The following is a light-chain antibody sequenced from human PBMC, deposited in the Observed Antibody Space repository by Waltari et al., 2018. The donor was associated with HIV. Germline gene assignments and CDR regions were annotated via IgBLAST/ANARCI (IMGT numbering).Light chain of an antibody. Sequence: EIVLTQSPGTLSLSPGERATLSCRASQRVSSSLAWYQQKPGQAPRLLISGASSRATRIQDRFSGSGSVTDFTLTINRLEPEDFAVYYCQQYGGSSTFGRGTKVEI. CDR3: QQYGGSST. J-gene: IGKJ4*01. CDR1: QRVSSS. V-gene: IGKV3-20*01. CDR2: GAS.